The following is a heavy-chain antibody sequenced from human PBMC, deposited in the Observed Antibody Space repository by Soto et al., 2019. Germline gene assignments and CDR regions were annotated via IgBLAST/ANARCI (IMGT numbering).Heavy chain of an antibody. J-gene: IGHJ4*02. CDR1: GGTFSSYA. D-gene: IGHD6-6*01. CDR2: IIPILGTA. V-gene: IGHV1-69*06. Sequence: QVQLVQSGAEVKKPGSSVKVSCKASGGTFSSYAISWVRQAPGQGLEWMGGIIPILGTANYAQKFQGRVTITAAKSTSTAYMELSSLISEDTAVYDCASAPSRAEPGVLHYCGQGTLVTVS. CDR3: ASAPSRAEPGVLHY.